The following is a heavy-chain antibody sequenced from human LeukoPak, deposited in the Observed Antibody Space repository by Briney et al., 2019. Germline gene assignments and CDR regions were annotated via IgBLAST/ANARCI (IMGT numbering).Heavy chain of an antibody. V-gene: IGHV4-34*01. CDR1: GGSFSGYY. CDR2: INHSGST. J-gene: IGHJ4*02. Sequence: SETLSLTCAVYGGSFSGYYWSWIRQPPGKGLEWIGEINHSGSTNYNPSLKSRVTISVDTSKNQFSLKLSSVTAADTAVYYCARGTRFSGYYYFDYWGQGTLVTVSS. CDR3: ARGTRFSGYYYFDY. D-gene: IGHD3-22*01.